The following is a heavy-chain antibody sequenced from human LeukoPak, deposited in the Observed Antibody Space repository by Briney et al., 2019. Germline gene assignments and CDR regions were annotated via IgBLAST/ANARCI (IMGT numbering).Heavy chain of an antibody. D-gene: IGHD6-19*01. J-gene: IGHJ4*02. Sequence: SVKVSCKASGGTFSSYAISWVRQAPGQGLEWRGGIIPIFGTANYAQKFQGRVTITADESTSTAYMELSSLRSEDTAVYYCARAVVAVAGRGYYFDYWGQGTLVTVSS. CDR1: GGTFSSYA. CDR3: ARAVVAVAGRGYYFDY. CDR2: IIPIFGTA. V-gene: IGHV1-69*01.